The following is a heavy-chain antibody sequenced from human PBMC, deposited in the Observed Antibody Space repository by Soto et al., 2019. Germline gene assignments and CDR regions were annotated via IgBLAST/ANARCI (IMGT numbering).Heavy chain of an antibody. V-gene: IGHV1-8*01. Sequence: QVQLVQSGAAVKKPGASVKVSCKASGYTFTSYDINWVRQATGQGLEWMGWMNPNSGNTGYAQKFQGRVTMTRNTSISTAYMELSSLRSEDTAVFYCARWGVGPRFYYHGRDVWGQGTTVTVSS. CDR3: ARWGVGPRFYYHGRDV. CDR1: GYTFTSYD. CDR2: MNPNSGNT. J-gene: IGHJ6*02. D-gene: IGHD3-16*01.